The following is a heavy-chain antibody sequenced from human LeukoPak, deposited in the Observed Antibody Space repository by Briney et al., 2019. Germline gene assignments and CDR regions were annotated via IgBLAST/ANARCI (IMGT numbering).Heavy chain of an antibody. D-gene: IGHD3-10*01. CDR1: GFTFNNYD. J-gene: IGHJ6*03. CDR2: IGGSGGYT. Sequence: GGSLRLSCAASGFTFNNYDMSWIRQAPGKGLEWVSGIGGSGGYTYYADSVKGRFTISRDNPKNTLYLKMNSLRAEDTAAYFCAKADGSGSYYYSMDVWGQGTTVTVSS. V-gene: IGHV3-23*01. CDR3: AKADGSGSYYYSMDV.